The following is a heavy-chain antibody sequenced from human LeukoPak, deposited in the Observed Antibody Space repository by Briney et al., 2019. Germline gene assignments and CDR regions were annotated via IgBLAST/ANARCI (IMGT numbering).Heavy chain of an antibody. V-gene: IGHV3-30-3*01. CDR3: ARAMSFYYGSAFDY. J-gene: IGHJ4*02. Sequence: PGRSLRLSCAASGFTFSSYAMHWVRQAPGKGLEWVAVISYDGSNKYYADSVKGRFTISRDNSKNTLYLQMNSLRAEDTAVYYCARAMSFYYGSAFDYWGQGTLVTVSS. CDR2: ISYDGSNK. D-gene: IGHD3-10*01. CDR1: GFTFSSYA.